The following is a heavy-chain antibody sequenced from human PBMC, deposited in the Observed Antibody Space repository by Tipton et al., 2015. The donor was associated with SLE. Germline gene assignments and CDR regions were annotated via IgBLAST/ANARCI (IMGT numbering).Heavy chain of an antibody. V-gene: IGHV4-4*02. Sequence: TLSLTCAVSGGSINIKNWWAWVRQPPGKGLEWIGEVFHSGSTKYNSSLKSRVTISADKSKNQFSLKLRSVTAADTAVYYCARAPPSKFYYGSEGFDYWGQGALVTVSS. CDR3: ARAPPSKFYYGSEGFDY. D-gene: IGHD3-10*01. CDR1: GGSINIKNW. CDR2: VFHSGST. J-gene: IGHJ4*02.